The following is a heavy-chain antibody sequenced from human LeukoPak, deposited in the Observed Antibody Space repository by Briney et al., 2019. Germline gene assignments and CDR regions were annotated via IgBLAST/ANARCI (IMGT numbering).Heavy chain of an antibody. CDR2: IYYSGST. J-gene: IGHJ4*02. Sequence: SETLSLTCTVSGGSISSNDYYWDWIRQPPGMGLEYIGSIYYSGSTYYNPSLKSRVTISVDTSKNQFSLKLNSVTAADTAVYYCARDGSPAYWGQGTPVTVSS. CDR1: GGSISSNDYY. D-gene: IGHD1-26*01. CDR3: ARDGSPAY. V-gene: IGHV4-39*07.